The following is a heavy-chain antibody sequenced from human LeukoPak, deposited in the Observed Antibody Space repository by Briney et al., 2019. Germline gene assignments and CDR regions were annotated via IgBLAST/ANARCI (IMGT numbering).Heavy chain of an antibody. J-gene: IGHJ6*03. Sequence: GGSLRLSCAASGFTFSSYSMNWVRQAPGKGLEWVSYISSSSSTIYYADSVKGRFTISRDNAKNSLYLQMNSLRAEDTALYYCAKQHRIGSWDMDVWGKGTTVTVSS. D-gene: IGHD1-26*01. V-gene: IGHV3-48*01. CDR1: GFTFSSYS. CDR2: ISSSSSTI. CDR3: AKQHRIGSWDMDV.